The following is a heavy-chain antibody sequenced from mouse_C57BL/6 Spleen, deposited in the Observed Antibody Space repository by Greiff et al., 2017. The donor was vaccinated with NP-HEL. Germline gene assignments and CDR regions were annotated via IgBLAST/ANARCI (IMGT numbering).Heavy chain of an antibody. CDR2: ISYDGSN. CDR3: AGYYYDYDGAY. V-gene: IGHV3-6*01. Sequence: EVKLMESGPGLVKPSQSLSLTCSVTGYSITSGYYWNWIRQFPGNKLEWMGYISYDGSNNYNPSLKNRISITRDTSKNQFFLKLNSVTTEDTATYYCAGYYYDYDGAYWGQGTLVTVSA. J-gene: IGHJ3*01. CDR1: GYSITSGYY. D-gene: IGHD2-4*01.